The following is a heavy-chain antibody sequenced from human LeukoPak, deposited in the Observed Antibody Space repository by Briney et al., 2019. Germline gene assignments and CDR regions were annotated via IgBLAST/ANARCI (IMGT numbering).Heavy chain of an antibody. CDR2: MNPNSGNT. CDR3: ARGDCSSTSCYEDGAFDI. D-gene: IGHD2-2*01. Sequence: ASVKVSCKASGYTSTSYDINWVRQATGQGLEWMGWMNPNSGNTGYAQKFQGRVTITRNTSISTAYMELSSLRSEDTAVYYCARGDCSSTSCYEDGAFDIWGQGTMVTVSS. J-gene: IGHJ3*02. V-gene: IGHV1-8*03. CDR1: GYTSTSYD.